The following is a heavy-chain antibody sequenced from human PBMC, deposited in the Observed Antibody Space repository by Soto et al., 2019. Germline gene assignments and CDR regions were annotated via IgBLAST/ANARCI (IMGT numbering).Heavy chain of an antibody. Sequence: PGGSLRLSCAASGFTFSTYAMTWVRQAPGKGLEWVSLISNSGDGTYYADSVKGRFTISRDSSQRTLNLQMNSLRAEDTAVYYCAKNGDFWSWGMDVWGQGTTVTVSS. J-gene: IGHJ6*02. CDR1: GFTFSTYA. CDR2: ISNSGDGT. V-gene: IGHV3-23*01. D-gene: IGHD3-3*01. CDR3: AKNGDFWSWGMDV.